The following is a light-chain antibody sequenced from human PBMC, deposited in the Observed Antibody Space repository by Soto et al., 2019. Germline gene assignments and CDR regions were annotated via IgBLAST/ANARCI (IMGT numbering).Light chain of an antibody. V-gene: IGKV3-11*01. CDR1: QSVGSD. CDR2: DAS. Sequence: EIVMTQSPATLSVSPGERATLSCRASQSVGSDLAWYQQKPGQAPRLLIYDASNRATGIPARFSGSGSGTDFTLTISSLEPEDFAVYYCQQRGNWPRTFGQGTKVDIK. CDR3: QQRGNWPRT. J-gene: IGKJ1*01.